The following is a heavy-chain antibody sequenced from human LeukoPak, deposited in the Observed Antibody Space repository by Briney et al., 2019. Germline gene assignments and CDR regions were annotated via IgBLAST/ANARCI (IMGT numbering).Heavy chain of an antibody. CDR1: GFTFSSYE. V-gene: IGHV3-48*03. D-gene: IGHD3-10*01. J-gene: IGHJ4*02. CDR2: ISSSGSTI. Sequence: GGSLRLSCAASGFTFSSYEMNWVRQAPGKGLEWVSYISSSGSTIYYADSVEGRFTISRDNAKNSLYLQMNSLRAEDTAVYYCARGGYGSGKPKGIDYWGQGTLVTVSS. CDR3: ARGGYGSGKPKGIDY.